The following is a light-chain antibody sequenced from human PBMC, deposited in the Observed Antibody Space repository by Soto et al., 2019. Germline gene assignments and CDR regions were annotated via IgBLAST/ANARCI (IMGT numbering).Light chain of an antibody. J-gene: IGLJ2*01. Sequence: QSALTQPASVSGSPGQSITISCTGTSSDVGAYNYVSWYQQHPGKVPKLMIFDVSNRPSGVSNRFSGSKSGNTASLTISGIHSEDEADYYCASYTTTFTLVFGGGTKLTVL. CDR3: ASYTTTFTLV. CDR2: DVS. V-gene: IGLV2-14*01. CDR1: SSDVGAYNY.